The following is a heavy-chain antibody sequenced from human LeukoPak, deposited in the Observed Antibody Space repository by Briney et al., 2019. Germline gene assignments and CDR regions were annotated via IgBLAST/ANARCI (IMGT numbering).Heavy chain of an antibody. D-gene: IGHD3-10*01. CDR2: IIPIFGTA. CDR3: ARERWFGLTYYYGMDV. J-gene: IGHJ6*02. CDR1: GGTFSSYA. V-gene: IGHV1-69*13. Sequence: SVKVSCKASGGTFSSYAISWVRQAPGQGLEWMGGIIPIFGTASYAQKFQGRVTITADESTSTAYMELSSLRSEDTAVYYCARERWFGLTYYYGMDVWGQGTTVTVSS.